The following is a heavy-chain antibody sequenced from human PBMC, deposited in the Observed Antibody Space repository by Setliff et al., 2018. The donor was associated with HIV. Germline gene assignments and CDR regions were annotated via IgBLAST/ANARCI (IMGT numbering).Heavy chain of an antibody. CDR2: IYITGDT. D-gene: IGHD2-2*01. CDR1: GGSINRGTYY. Sequence: SETLSLTCSVSGGSINRGTYYWTWIRRSAGKGLEWIGHIYITGDTDYNPSLKSRVTISVDTSKNQFSLTLTSVTATDTAVYYCARGQWPAPRPDFSDGYYNYGMDVWGQGTTVTVSS. V-gene: IGHV4-61*09. J-gene: IGHJ6*02. CDR3: ARGQWPAPRPDFSDGYYNYGMDV.